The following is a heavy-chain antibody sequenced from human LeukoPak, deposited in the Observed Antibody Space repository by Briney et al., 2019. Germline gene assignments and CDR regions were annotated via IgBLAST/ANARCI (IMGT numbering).Heavy chain of an antibody. J-gene: IGHJ5*02. V-gene: IGHV2-5*02. CDR2: IYWDDDK. CDR1: GFSLRTSGVG. CDR3: AHLRYCSSTSCLNWFDP. Sequence: SGPTLVKPTQTLTLTCTFSGFSLRTSGVGVGWIRQPPGKALEWLALIYWDDDKRYIPSLKSRLTITKDTSKNQVVLTMTNMDPVDTATYYCAHLRYCSSTSCLNWFDPWGQGTLVTVSS. D-gene: IGHD2-2*01.